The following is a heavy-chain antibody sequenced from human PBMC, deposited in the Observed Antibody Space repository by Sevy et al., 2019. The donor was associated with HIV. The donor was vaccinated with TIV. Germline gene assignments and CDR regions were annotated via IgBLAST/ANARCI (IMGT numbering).Heavy chain of an antibody. CDR1: GFTFSDYY. J-gene: IGHJ5*02. D-gene: IGHD3-3*01. CDR2: ISSSGSTI. V-gene: IGHV3-11*01. CDR3: ARDPTYYDFWSGYYTGLFDP. Sequence: GGSLRLSCAASGFTFSDYYMSWVRQAPGKGLEWVSYISSSGSTIYYADPVKGRFTISRDNAKNSLYLQMNSLRAEDTAVYYCARDPTYYDFWSGYYTGLFDPWGQGTLVTVSS.